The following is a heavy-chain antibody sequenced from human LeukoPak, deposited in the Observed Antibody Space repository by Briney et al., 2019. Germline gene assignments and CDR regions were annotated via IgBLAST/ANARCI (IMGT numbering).Heavy chain of an antibody. J-gene: IGHJ6*02. CDR3: ARERRNTPMDV. Sequence: RGSLRLSCEASGFTLSTYTMNWVRQAPGKGLEWVSFISPSSSSIYYADSVKGRFTVSRDNAKNSLYLQMNSLRAEDTALYYCARERRNTPMDVWGQGTTVTVSS. D-gene: IGHD5-18*01. CDR2: ISPSSSSI. CDR1: GFTLSTYT. V-gene: IGHV3-21*01.